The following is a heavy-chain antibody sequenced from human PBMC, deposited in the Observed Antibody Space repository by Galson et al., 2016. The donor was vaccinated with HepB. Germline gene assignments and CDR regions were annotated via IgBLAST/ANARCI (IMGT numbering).Heavy chain of an antibody. J-gene: IGHJ5*01. CDR2: IYYSGSS. CDR3: ARRPYSTSPGGGNNWFDP. Sequence: ETLSLTCSVSGGSIASSSSYYWAWIRQPPGKGLEWIGTIYYSGSSFYNPSLKSRVTLSVDTSKNQFSLQLTSVTAADTAMYYCARRPYSTSPGGGNNWFDPWGQGTMVTVS. D-gene: IGHD6-6*01. V-gene: IGHV4-39*01. CDR1: GGSIASSSSYY.